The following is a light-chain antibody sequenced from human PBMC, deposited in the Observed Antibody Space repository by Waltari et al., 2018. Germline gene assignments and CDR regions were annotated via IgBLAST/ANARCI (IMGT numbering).Light chain of an antibody. Sequence: EIVLTQSPATLSLSTGERATLSCRASQSVGSYLAWYQQKPGQVPRLLIYDASSRATCVPARFSGSGSGTEFTLTISSLEPEDFAVYYCQQRNIWPNTFGQGTKLEIK. V-gene: IGKV3-11*01. CDR2: DAS. CDR1: QSVGSY. CDR3: QQRNIWPNT. J-gene: IGKJ2*01.